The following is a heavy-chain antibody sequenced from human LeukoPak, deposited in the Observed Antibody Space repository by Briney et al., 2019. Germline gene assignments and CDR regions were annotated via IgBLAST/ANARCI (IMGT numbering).Heavy chain of an antibody. CDR3: ARHASVGSGSYYWPDY. J-gene: IGHJ4*02. D-gene: IGHD3-10*01. Sequence: GESLKISCKGSGYRFTSNWIGWVRQMPGKGLEWMGIIYPGDSDTRYSPSFQGQVTISADKSISTAYLQWSRLKASDTAMYYCARHASVGSGSYYWPDYWGQGTLVTVSS. CDR2: IYPGDSDT. V-gene: IGHV5-51*01. CDR1: GYRFTSNW.